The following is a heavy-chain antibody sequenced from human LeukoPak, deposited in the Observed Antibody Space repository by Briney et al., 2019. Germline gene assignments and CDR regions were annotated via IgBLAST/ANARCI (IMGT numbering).Heavy chain of an antibody. CDR2: IYYSGST. CDR1: GGSISSYY. Sequence: SETLSLTCTVSGGSISSYYWSWIRQPLGKGLGWIGYIYYSGSTNYNPSLKSRVTISVDTSKNQFSLKLSSVTAADTAVYYCARDNWNYGSSMDVWGQGTTVTVSS. D-gene: IGHD1-7*01. J-gene: IGHJ6*02. V-gene: IGHV4-59*01. CDR3: ARDNWNYGSSMDV.